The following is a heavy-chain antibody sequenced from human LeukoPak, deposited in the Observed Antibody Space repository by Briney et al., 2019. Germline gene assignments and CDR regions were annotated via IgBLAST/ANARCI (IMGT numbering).Heavy chain of an antibody. V-gene: IGHV3-7*01. Sequence: GGSLRLSXAASGFTFSSYWMSWVRQAPGKGLEWVANIKQDGSEKYYVDSVKGRFTISRDNAKNSLYLQMNSLRAEDTAVYYCASRTYYDFWSGYSPFDYWGQGTLVTVSS. CDR1: GFTFSSYW. CDR2: IKQDGSEK. CDR3: ASRTYYDFWSGYSPFDY. D-gene: IGHD3-3*01. J-gene: IGHJ4*02.